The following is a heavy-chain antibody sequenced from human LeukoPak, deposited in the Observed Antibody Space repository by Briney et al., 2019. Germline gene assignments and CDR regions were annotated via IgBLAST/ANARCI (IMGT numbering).Heavy chain of an antibody. CDR1: GYRFTSYW. Sequence: GESLKISCHGSGYRFTSYWIGWVRQMPGKGLEWMGMIYPGDSDTRYSLSFQGHVTISADKSISTAYLQWNSLKASDTAMYYCARHISDCGGDCPFDYWGQGTLVTVSS. CDR3: ARHISDCGGDCPFDY. J-gene: IGHJ4*02. V-gene: IGHV5-51*01. D-gene: IGHD2-21*02. CDR2: IYPGDSDT.